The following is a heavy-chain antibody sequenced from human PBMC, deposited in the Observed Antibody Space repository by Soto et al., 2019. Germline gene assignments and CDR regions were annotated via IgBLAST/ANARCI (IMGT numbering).Heavy chain of an antibody. Sequence: GGSLRLSCAASGFTFSSYWMSWVRQAPGKGLEWMANIKQDGSEKYCVDSVKGRFTISRDNAKNSLYLQMNSLRAEDTAVYYCARDKGSWSSGWYDYYYMDVWGKGTTVTVSS. J-gene: IGHJ6*03. V-gene: IGHV3-7*01. CDR2: IKQDGSEK. D-gene: IGHD6-19*01. CDR3: ARDKGSWSSGWYDYYYMDV. CDR1: GFTFSSYW.